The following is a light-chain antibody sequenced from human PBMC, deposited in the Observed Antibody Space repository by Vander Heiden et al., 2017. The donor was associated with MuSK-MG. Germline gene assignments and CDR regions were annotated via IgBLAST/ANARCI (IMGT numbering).Light chain of an antibody. CDR3: QVWDSSSDHPYV. CDR1: NIGSKS. Sequence: SYVLTQPPSVSVAPGTTARLPCGGNNIGSKSVHWYQQKPGQAPVLVIYYDSDRPSGIPERFSGSNSGNTATLTISRVEAGDEADYYCQVWDSSSDHPYVFGTGTKVTVL. V-gene: IGLV3-21*04. J-gene: IGLJ1*01. CDR2: YDS.